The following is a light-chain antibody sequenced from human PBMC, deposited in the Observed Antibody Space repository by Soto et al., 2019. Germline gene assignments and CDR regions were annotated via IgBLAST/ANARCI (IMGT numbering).Light chain of an antibody. CDR1: QRFNSNY. J-gene: IGKJ5*01. V-gene: IGKV3-20*01. CDR3: QPYGTSPRST. CDR2: GAS. Sequence: EIVWTQSPGTLSLSPGERATLSCRASQRFNSNYLAWYKQKPGQAPRLRIYGASNRATAIRDRFSGSGSGTDFTLTISRLEPEDIAVYYCQPYGTSPRSTFGNWTRL.